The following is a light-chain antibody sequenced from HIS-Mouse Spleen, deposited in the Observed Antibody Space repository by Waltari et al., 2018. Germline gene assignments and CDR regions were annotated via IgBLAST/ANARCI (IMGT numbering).Light chain of an antibody. CDR1: SSNIGSNY. J-gene: IGLJ3*02. CDR3: AAWDDSLSGPV. Sequence: VLTQPPSASGTPGQRVTISCSGSSSNIGSNYVYWYQRLPGTAPKLLIYRNNQRPSGVPDRFSGSKSGTSASLAISGLRSEDEADYYCAAWDDSLSGPVFGGGTKLTVL. V-gene: IGLV1-47*01. CDR2: RNN.